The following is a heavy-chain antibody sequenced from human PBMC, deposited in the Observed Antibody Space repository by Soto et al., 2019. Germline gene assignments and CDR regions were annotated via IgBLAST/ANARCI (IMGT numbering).Heavy chain of an antibody. CDR3: ARVQRRSNLPDY. V-gene: IGHV4-34*01. D-gene: IGHD4-4*01. CDR2: INHSGST. J-gene: IGHJ4*02. Sequence: QVQLQQWGAGLLKPSETLSLICAVYGGSFSGYYWSWIRQPPGKGLEWIGEINHSGSTNYNPSLKSRVTISVDTSKNQFSLKLSSVTAADTAVYYCARVQRRSNLPDYWGQGTLVTVSS. CDR1: GGSFSGYY.